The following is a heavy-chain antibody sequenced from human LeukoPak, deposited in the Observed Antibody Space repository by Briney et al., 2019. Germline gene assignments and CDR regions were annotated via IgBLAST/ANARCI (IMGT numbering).Heavy chain of an antibody. CDR1: GFTFSSYG. CDR2: IRYDGSNK. CDR3: AKGILWFGGRRGGTNWFDP. J-gene: IGHJ5*02. Sequence: GGSLRLSCAASGFTFSSYGMHWVRQAPGKGLEWVAFIRYDGSNKYYADSVKGRFTISRDNSKNTLYLQMNSLRAEDTAVYYCAKGILWFGGRRGGTNWFDPWGQGTLVTVSS. V-gene: IGHV3-30*02. D-gene: IGHD3-10*01.